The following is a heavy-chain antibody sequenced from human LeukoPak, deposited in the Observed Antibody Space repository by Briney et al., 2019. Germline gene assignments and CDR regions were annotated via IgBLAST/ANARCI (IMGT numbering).Heavy chain of an antibody. Sequence: GGSLRLFCATSGFTFSDYYISWIRQAPGKGLEWVSYINSSCSTIYYADSVKGRITISRDNAKNSLYLQMNSLRAEETAVYYCARTDSSSWYPNWFGPWGQGTLVTVSS. CDR1: GFTFSDYY. J-gene: IGHJ5*02. V-gene: IGHV3-11*01. CDR2: INSSCSTI. CDR3: ARTDSSSWYPNWFGP. D-gene: IGHD6-13*01.